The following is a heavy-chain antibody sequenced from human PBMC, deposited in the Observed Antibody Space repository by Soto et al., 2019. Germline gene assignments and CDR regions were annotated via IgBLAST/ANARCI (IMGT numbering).Heavy chain of an antibody. Sequence: SETLSLTCTVSGGSISSGDYYWSWIRQPPGKGLEWIGYIYYSGSTYYNPSLKSRVTISVDTSKNQFSLKLSSVTAADTAVYYCARGDMIPMVEEGYYFDYWGQGTLVTVSS. D-gene: IGHD2-8*01. V-gene: IGHV4-30-4*01. CDR1: GGSISSGDYY. CDR2: IYYSGST. CDR3: ARGDMIPMVEEGYYFDY. J-gene: IGHJ4*02.